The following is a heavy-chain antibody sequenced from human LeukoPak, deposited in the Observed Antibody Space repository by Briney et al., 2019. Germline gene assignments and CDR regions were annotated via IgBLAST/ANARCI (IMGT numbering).Heavy chain of an antibody. J-gene: IGHJ4*02. V-gene: IGHV3-30*18. CDR1: GLTLSSYG. CDR3: AKGLYYYDSSGYSGVGY. D-gene: IGHD3-22*01. CDR2: ISYDGSNK. Sequence: GGSLRLSCAASGLTLSSYGMHCVPEAPGKGLEWVAVISYDGSNKYYADSVKGRFTISRDNSKNTLYLQMNGLRAEDTAVYYCAKGLYYYDSSGYSGVGYWGQGTLVTVSS.